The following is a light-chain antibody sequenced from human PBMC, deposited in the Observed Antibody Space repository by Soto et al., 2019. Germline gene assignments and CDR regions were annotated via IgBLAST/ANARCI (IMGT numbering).Light chain of an antibody. CDR1: QAIRNY. CDR2: AAS. Sequence: DIQMTQSPYSLSASVGDRVTITCRASQAIRNYLNWYQQKAGKAPKLLIYAASSLQSGVPSRFRCSGYGTDFTLTISSLQGEESATNFCQESMSVPLTFGGGTKVEVK. J-gene: IGKJ4*01. V-gene: IGKV1-39*01. CDR3: QESMSVPLT.